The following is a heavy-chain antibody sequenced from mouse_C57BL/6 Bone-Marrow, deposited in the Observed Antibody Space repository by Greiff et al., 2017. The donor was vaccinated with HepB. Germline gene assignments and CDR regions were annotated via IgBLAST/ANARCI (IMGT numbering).Heavy chain of an antibody. V-gene: IGHV1-82*01. D-gene: IGHD2-4*01. CDR3: ARMGYDYDRIMDY. CDR2: SYPGDGDT. Sequence: QVQLQQSGPELVKPGASVKISCKASGYAFSSSWMNWVKQRPGKGLEWIGRSYPGDGDTNYNGKFKGKATLTADKSSSTAYMQLSSLTSEDSAVYFCARMGYDYDRIMDYWGQGTSVTVSS. J-gene: IGHJ4*01. CDR1: GYAFSSSW.